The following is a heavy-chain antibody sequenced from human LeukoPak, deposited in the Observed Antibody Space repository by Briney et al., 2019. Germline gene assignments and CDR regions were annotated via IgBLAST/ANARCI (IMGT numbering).Heavy chain of an antibody. D-gene: IGHD1-1*01. CDR2: IRSNGETT. CDR3: PKGQELDDGVFDS. J-gene: IGHJ4*02. Sequence: GGSLRLSCAASGFTFSSIAMTWVRQAPGKRLEWVSTIRSNGETTYNADSVKGRFTISRDNSKKTLYLQLNSLRVEDTAIYYCPKGQELDDGVFDSWGQGTLVTVSS. CDR1: GFTFSSIA. V-gene: IGHV3-23*01.